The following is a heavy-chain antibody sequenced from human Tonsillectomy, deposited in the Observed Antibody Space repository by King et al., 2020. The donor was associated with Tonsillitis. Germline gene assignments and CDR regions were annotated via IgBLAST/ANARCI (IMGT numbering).Heavy chain of an antibody. CDR3: ARDPGGSSSY. CDR2: IWFDGSNK. D-gene: IGHD6-13*01. V-gene: IGHV3-33*08. Sequence: VQLVESGGGVVQPGRSLRLSCAASGFTFSSYGVHWVRQAPGKGLEWVAVIWFDGSNKYYGDSVKGRFTISRDNSRNTLYLQMNSLRAEDTAVYYCARDPGGSSSYWGQGTLVTVSS. CDR1: GFTFSSYG. J-gene: IGHJ4*02.